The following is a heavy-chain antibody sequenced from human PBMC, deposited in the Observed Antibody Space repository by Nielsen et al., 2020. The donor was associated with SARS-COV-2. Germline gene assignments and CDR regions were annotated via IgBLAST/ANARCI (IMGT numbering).Heavy chain of an antibody. Sequence: ASVKVSCKASGYTFSSYLIAWVRQAPGQGLEWMGGISAHSGDTNYAQKFQGRVTMTTDTSTSTAHMEVRALRADDTAIYYCARDFSRGAGYLDHWGQGTLVSVSA. D-gene: IGHD1-26*01. CDR2: ISAHSGDT. V-gene: IGHV1-18*04. CDR1: GYTFSSYL. CDR3: ARDFSRGAGYLDH. J-gene: IGHJ4*02.